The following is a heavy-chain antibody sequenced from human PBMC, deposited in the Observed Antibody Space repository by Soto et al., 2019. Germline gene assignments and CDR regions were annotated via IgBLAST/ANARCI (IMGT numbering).Heavy chain of an antibody. CDR2: TYYRSKWYN. J-gene: IGHJ6*02. V-gene: IGHV6-1*01. D-gene: IGHD1-26*01. CDR1: GDSVSSNSAA. Sequence: SQTLSLTCAISGDSVSSNSAAWNWIRQSPSRGLEWLGRTYYRSKWYNDYAVSVKSRITINPDTSKNQFSLQLNSVTPEDTTVYYCARGPPSGYYYYYGMDVWGQGTTVTVSS. CDR3: ARGPPSGYYYYYGMDV.